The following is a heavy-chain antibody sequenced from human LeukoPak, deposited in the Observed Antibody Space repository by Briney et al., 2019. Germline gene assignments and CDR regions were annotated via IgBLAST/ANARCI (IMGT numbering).Heavy chain of an antibody. J-gene: IGHJ6*02. CDR2: IKSKTDGGTT. V-gene: IGHV3-15*01. D-gene: IGHD4-17*01. CDR1: GFTFSNAW. CDR3: TRGTTTVTTTYYYGMDV. Sequence: GGSLRLSCAASGFTFSNAWMSWVRQAPGKGLEWVGRIKSKTDGGTTDYAAPVKGRFTISRDDSKNTLYLQMNSLKTEDTAVYYCTRGTTTVTTTYYYGMDVWGQGATVTVSS.